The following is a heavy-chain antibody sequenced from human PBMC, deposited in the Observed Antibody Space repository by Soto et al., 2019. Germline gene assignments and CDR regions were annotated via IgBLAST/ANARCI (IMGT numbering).Heavy chain of an antibody. J-gene: IGHJ5*02. D-gene: IGHD4-4*01. CDR3: SRSPNSDSKATCFDP. CDR1: GYTFTDCY. V-gene: IGHV1-2*02. Sequence: AAVKVSCKASGYTFTDCYIHWVRHAPGQGRQWMGWINPNSGGTNYAQKFQGRVTMTRDTSISTAYMELSRLRSDDTAVYYCSRSPNSDSKATCFDPWGQGTLATVS. CDR2: INPNSGGT.